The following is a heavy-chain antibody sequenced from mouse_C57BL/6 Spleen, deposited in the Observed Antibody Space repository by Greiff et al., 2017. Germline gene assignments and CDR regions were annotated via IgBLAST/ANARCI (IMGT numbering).Heavy chain of an antibody. J-gene: IGHJ3*01. Sequence: DVHLVESGGDLVKPGGSLKLSCAASGFTFSSYGMSWVRQTPDKRLEWVATISSGGSYTYYPDSVKGRFTISRDNAKNTLYLQMSSLKSEDTAMYYCARTTVVAEGFAYWGQGTVVTVSA. D-gene: IGHD1-1*01. CDR1: GFTFSSYG. CDR2: ISSGGSYT. V-gene: IGHV5-6*01. CDR3: ARTTVVAEGFAY.